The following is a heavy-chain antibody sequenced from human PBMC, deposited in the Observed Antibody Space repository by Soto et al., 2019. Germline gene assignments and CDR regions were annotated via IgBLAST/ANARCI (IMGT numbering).Heavy chain of an antibody. CDR1: GGTFSSYA. V-gene: IGHV1-18*01. Sequence: ASVKFSCKASGGTFSSYAINWVRQAPGQGLEWMGWIIAYNGNTNYAQKLQGRVTMTTDTSTSTAYMELRSLRSDDTAVYYCARVMVNRWWFDPWGQGTLVTVSS. J-gene: IGHJ5*02. CDR2: IIAYNGNT. D-gene: IGHD2-15*01. CDR3: ARVMVNRWWFDP.